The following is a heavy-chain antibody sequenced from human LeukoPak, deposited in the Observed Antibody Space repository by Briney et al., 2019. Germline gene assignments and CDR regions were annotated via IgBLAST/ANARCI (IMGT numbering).Heavy chain of an antibody. V-gene: IGHV1-18*04. J-gene: IGHJ6*04. CDR2: ISAYNGNT. D-gene: IGHD2-21*01. Sequence: AAVKVSCKASGYTFTIYYISWVRQAPGQGLEWMGWISAYNGNTKYAQKFQGRVTMTTDTSTSTAYMELRGLRYDDTAVYYCARAMGGDYGMDVWRKGTTVSVPS. CDR3: ARAMGGDYGMDV. CDR1: GYTFTIYY.